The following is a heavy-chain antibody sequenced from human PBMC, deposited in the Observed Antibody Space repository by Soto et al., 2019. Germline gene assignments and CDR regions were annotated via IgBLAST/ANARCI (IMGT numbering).Heavy chain of an antibody. CDR2: IYYSGST. V-gene: IGHV4-31*03. CDR3: ARDSPPYYYDSIGYRVNYFDY. Sequence: KPSETLSLTCTVSGGSISSGGYYWSWIRQHPGKGLEWIGYIYYSGSTYYNPSLKSRVTISVDTSKNQFSLKLSSVTAADTAVYYCARDSPPYYYDSIGYRVNYFDYGGQETLVTVS. D-gene: IGHD3-22*01. CDR1: GGSISSGGYY. J-gene: IGHJ4*02.